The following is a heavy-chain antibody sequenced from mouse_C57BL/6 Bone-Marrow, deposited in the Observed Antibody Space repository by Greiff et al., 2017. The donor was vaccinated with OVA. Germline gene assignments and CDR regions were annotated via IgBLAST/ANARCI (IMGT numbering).Heavy chain of an antibody. V-gene: IGHV1-63*01. CDR3: ARRSSHYFDY. CDR2: IYPGGGYT. Sequence: QVQLQQSGAELVRPGTSVKMSCKASGYTFTNYWIGWAKQRPGHGLEWIGDIYPGGGYTNYNEKFKGKATLTADKSSSTAYMQFSSLTSEDSAIYYCARRSSHYFDYWGQGTTLTVSS. J-gene: IGHJ2*01. D-gene: IGHD1-1*01. CDR1: GYTFTNYW.